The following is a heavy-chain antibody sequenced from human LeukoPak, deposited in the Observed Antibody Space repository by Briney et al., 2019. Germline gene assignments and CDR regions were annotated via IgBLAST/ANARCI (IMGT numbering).Heavy chain of an antibody. CDR3: ARRYDGFDY. J-gene: IGHJ4*02. CDR2: ISYDGSNK. Sequence: GGSLRLSCAASGVTFSSYAVHWVRQAPGRGLEWVAVISYDGSNKYYADSVKGRFSISRDNSKNTLYLQMNSLRAEDTAVYYCARRYDGFDYWGQGTLVTVSS. CDR1: GVTFSSYA. V-gene: IGHV3-30-3*01. D-gene: IGHD3-3*01.